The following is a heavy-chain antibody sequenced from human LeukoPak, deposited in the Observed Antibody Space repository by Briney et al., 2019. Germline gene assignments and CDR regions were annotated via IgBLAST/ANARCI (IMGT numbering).Heavy chain of an antibody. J-gene: IGHJ4*02. Sequence: SETLSLTCTVSGVSISSGGYYWRWVRQHPGKGLEWIGYIYYSGSTYYNPSLKSRVTISVDTSKNQFPLKLSSVTAADTAVYYCARGGLGSRLYWGQGTLVTVSS. V-gene: IGHV4-31*03. CDR3: ARGGLGSRLY. CDR2: IYYSGST. D-gene: IGHD3-10*01. CDR1: GVSISSGGYY.